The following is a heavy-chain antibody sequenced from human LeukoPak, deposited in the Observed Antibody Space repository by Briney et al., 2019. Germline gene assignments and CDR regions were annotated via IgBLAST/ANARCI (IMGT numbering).Heavy chain of an antibody. J-gene: IGHJ4*02. D-gene: IGHD5-12*01. CDR3: AREGPIVATIDY. Sequence: ASVKVSCKASGYTFTGYYMHWVRQAPGQGLEWMGWINPNSGGTNYAQKFQGWVTMTRDTSISTAYMELSSLRSEDTAVYYCAREGPIVATIDYWGQGTLVTVSS. V-gene: IGHV1-2*04. CDR2: INPNSGGT. CDR1: GYTFTGYY.